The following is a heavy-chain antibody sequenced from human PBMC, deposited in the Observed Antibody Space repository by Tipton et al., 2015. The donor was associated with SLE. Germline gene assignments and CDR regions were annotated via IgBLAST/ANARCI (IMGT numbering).Heavy chain of an antibody. CDR2: IYTSGST. CDR1: GGSISSGSYY. CDR3: ARDVGYCTSGVCPPFDY. V-gene: IGHV4-61*02. D-gene: IGHD2-8*01. J-gene: IGHJ4*02. Sequence: LRLSCTVSGGSISSGSYYWSWIRQPAGKGLEWIGRIYTSGSTNYNPSLKSRVTISVDTSKNQFSLKLSSVTAADTAVYYCARDVGYCTSGVCPPFDYWGQGTLVTVSS.